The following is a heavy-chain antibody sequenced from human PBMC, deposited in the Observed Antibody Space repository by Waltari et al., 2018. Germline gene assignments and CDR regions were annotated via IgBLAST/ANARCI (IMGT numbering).Heavy chain of an antibody. CDR3: ARSQPLMAV. Sequence: QVQLQESGPGLVKPSETLSLTCAVSGYSISSGYYWGWIRQPPGKGLEWIGSIFHSGSTYYNPSRKSRVPISVDASKNQFSLKLRSVTAADTAVYYCARSQPLMAVWGQGTMVTVSS. CDR2: IFHSGST. V-gene: IGHV4-38-2*01. D-gene: IGHD1-1*01. CDR1: GYSISSGYY. J-gene: IGHJ3*01.